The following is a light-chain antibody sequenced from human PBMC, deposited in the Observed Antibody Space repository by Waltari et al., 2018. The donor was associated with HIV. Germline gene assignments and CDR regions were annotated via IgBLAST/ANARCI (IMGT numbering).Light chain of an antibody. CDR2: WAF. CDR1: QSVLYSSNNKNY. J-gene: IGKJ1*01. V-gene: IGKV4-1*01. CDR3: QQYYSTPNWT. Sequence: DIVMTQSPDSLVVSLGERATINCKSSQSVLYSSNNKNYLAWYQQKPGQPPKLLIYWAFTRESGVPDRFSGSGSGTDFTLTISSLQAEDVAVYYCQQYYSTPNWTFGQGTKVEIK.